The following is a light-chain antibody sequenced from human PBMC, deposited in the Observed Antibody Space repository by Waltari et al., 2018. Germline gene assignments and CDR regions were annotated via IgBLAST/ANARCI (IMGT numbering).Light chain of an antibody. J-gene: IGLJ2*01. Sequence: QSALTQPASVSGSPGQSITISCPGTSTDVGDFNLVSWYQLLPGKAPKLLISEVNKRPSGVSNRFSGSKSGITASLTISGLQAGDEADYYCCSYAGSTTFVLFGGGTKLTVL. CDR3: CSYAGSTTFVL. CDR2: EVN. CDR1: STDVGDFNL. V-gene: IGLV2-23*02.